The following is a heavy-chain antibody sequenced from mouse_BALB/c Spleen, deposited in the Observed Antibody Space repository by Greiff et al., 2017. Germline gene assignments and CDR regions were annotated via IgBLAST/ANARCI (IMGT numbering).Heavy chain of an antibody. CDR1: GYSITSDYA. CDR2: ISYSGST. J-gene: IGHJ1*01. CDR3: ARDDGYYGWYFDG. Sequence: VQLQQSGPGLVKPSQSLSLTCTVTGYSITSDYAWNWIRQFPGNKLEWMGYISYSGSTSSNPSLKSRISITRDTSKNQFFLQLNSVTTEDTATYYCARDDGYYGWYFDGWGAGTTVTVAA. V-gene: IGHV3-2*02. D-gene: IGHD2-3*01.